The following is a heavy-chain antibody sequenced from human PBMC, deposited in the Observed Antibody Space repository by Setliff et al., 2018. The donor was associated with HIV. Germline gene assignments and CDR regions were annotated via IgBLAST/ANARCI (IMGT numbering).Heavy chain of an antibody. CDR2: INWNGGST. J-gene: IGHJ6*03. CDR3: ARALWFGEFDYYYYMDV. V-gene: IGHV3-20*04. Sequence: GGSLRLSCAASGLTFDDYGMSWVRQAPGKGLEWVSGINWNGGSTGYADSVKGRFTISRDNAKNSLYLQMSSLRAEDTAVYYCARALWFGEFDYYYYMDVWGKGTTVTVSS. CDR1: GLTFDDYG. D-gene: IGHD3-10*01.